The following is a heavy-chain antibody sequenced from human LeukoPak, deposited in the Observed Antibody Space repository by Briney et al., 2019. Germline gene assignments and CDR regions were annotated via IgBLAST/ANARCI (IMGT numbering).Heavy chain of an antibody. CDR1: GFTFSSYA. V-gene: IGHV3-23*01. D-gene: IGHD2-15*01. CDR3: AKDAAVVAATPFDY. J-gene: IGHJ4*02. Sequence: PGGSLRFSCAASGFTFSSYAMNWVRQAPGKGLAWVSAVSGRSGSTSYADSVKGRFTISRDDSKNTLYLQMNSLRAEDTAIYYCAKDAAVVAATPFDYWGQGTLVTVSS. CDR2: VSGRSGST.